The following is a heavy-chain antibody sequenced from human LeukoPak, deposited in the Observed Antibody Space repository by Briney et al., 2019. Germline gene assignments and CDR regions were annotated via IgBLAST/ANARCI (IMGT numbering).Heavy chain of an antibody. Sequence: SETLSLTCTVSGGSINSNDYYWSWIRQPPGKGLEWIGYIYYSGSTYYNPSLKSRVTISVDKSKNQFSLKLSSVTAADTAVYYCARGGNDSSGYLAYWGQGTLVTVSS. CDR2: IYYSGST. D-gene: IGHD3-22*01. CDR1: GGSINSNDYY. CDR3: ARGGNDSSGYLAY. J-gene: IGHJ4*02. V-gene: IGHV4-30-4*01.